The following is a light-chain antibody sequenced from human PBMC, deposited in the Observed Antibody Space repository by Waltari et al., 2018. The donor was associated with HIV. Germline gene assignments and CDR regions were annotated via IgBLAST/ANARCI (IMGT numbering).Light chain of an antibody. CDR3: QVWDANTDVV. V-gene: IGLV3-21*04. CDR1: DIGTSS. CDR2: YDG. Sequence: SYVLTQTPSVSVAPGKTATLTCEGSDIGTSSVHWYRQKPGQAPGLVISYDGERTPGSAARFSGSNSGNTATLPISRVGVGDEANDYCQVWDANTDVVFGTGTKLTVL. J-gene: IGLJ2*01.